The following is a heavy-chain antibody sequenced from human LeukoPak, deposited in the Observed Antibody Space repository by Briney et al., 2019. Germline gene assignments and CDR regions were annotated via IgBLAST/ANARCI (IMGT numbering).Heavy chain of an antibody. CDR1: GGSFSGYY. Sequence: SETLSLTCAVYGGSFSGYYWSWIRQPPGKGLEWIGEINHSGSTNYNPSLKSRVTISVDTSKNQFSLKLSSVTAADTAVYYCAREGLAEDIVVVPAASDYGGNAYFDYWGQGTLVTVSS. CDR2: INHSGST. D-gene: IGHD2-2*01. CDR3: AREGLAEDIVVVPAASDYGGNAYFDY. V-gene: IGHV4-34*01. J-gene: IGHJ4*02.